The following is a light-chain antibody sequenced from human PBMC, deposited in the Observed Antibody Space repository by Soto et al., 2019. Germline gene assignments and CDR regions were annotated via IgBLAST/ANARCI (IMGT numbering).Light chain of an antibody. CDR2: DAS. CDR3: QHYNNWPLT. V-gene: IGKV3-15*01. Sequence: EIVLTQSPGTLSLSPWEIATLSCRASQSVSSNFAWYQQKPGQAPRLLIYDASTRATGVPARFSGSGSGTEFTLTISSLQSEDFAVYYCQHYNNWPLTFGGGTKVDI. CDR1: QSVSSN. J-gene: IGKJ4*01.